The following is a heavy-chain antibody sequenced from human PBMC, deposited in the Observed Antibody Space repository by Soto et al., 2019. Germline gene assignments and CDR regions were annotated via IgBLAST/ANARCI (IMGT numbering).Heavy chain of an antibody. CDR2: ISYDGSNK. V-gene: IGHV3-30-3*01. J-gene: IGHJ5*02. D-gene: IGHD3-16*01. Sequence: GGSLRLSCAASGFTFSSYAMHWVRQAPGKGLEWVAVISYDGSNKYYADSVKGRFTISRDNSKNTLYLQMNSLRAEDTAVYYCAREPRRGRWFDPWGQGTLVTVSS. CDR1: GFTFSSYA. CDR3: AREPRRGRWFDP.